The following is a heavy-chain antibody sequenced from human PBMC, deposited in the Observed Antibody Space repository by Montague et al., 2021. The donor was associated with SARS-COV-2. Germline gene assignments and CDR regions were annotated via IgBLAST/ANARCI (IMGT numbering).Heavy chain of an antibody. CDR1: GGSISSYS. D-gene: IGHD6-19*01. J-gene: IGHJ3*02. CDR2: IYDSGST. Sequence: SETLSLTCTVSGGSISSYSWSWIRQHPGKGLEWIGYIYDSGSTNYNPSLKSRGTISVDTSKNQFSLKLSSVTAADTAVYYCARGSGWMGNAFDIWGQGTMVTVSS. V-gene: IGHV4-59*01. CDR3: ARGSGWMGNAFDI.